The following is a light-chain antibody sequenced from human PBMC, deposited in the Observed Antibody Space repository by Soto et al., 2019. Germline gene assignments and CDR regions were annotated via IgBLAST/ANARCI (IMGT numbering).Light chain of an antibody. CDR1: QSVSSSY. J-gene: IGKJ4*01. CDR3: QHYHSSPLT. V-gene: IGKV3-20*01. CDR2: GAS. Sequence: EIVLTQSPGTLSLSPGERATLSCRASQSVSSSYVAWYQQKPGQAPRLLIYGASSIATGIPDRFSGSGSGTDFTLTISRLEPDDVAVYYCQHYHSSPLTFGGGTKVEIK.